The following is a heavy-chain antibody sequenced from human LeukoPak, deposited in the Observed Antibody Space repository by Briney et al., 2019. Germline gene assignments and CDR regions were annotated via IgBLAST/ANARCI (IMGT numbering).Heavy chain of an antibody. CDR1: GFTFSSYA. J-gene: IGHJ6*02. CDR3: AKSGDGRYYDSSGSFFYYYGMDV. Sequence: GGSLRLSCAASGFTFSSYAMSWVRQAPGKGLKWVSTISGSGGSTYYADSVKGRFTISRDNSKNTLYLQMNSLRAEDTAVYYCAKSGDGRYYDSSGSFFYYYGMDVWGQGTTVTVSS. D-gene: IGHD3-22*01. V-gene: IGHV3-23*01. CDR2: ISGSGGST.